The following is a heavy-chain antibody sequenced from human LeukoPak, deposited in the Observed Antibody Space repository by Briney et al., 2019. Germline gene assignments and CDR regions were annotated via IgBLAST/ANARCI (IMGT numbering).Heavy chain of an antibody. CDR1: GFTFSSYA. Sequence: GGSLRLSCAASGFTFSSYAMSWVRQAPGKGLEWVSAISGSGGSTYYADSVKGRFTISRDNAKNSLYLQMNSLRAEDTAVYYCARAAAKAVADFDYWGQGTLVTVSS. CDR3: ARAAAKAVADFDY. CDR2: ISGSGGST. V-gene: IGHV3-23*01. D-gene: IGHD6-19*01. J-gene: IGHJ4*02.